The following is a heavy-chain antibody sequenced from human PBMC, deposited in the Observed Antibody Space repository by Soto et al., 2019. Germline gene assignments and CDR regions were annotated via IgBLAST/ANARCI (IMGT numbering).Heavy chain of an antibody. D-gene: IGHD3-10*01. J-gene: IGHJ5*02. CDR1: GGSFSGYY. Sequence: QVQLQQWGAGLLKPSETLSLTCAVYGGSFSGYYWSWIRQPPGKGLEWIGEINHSGSTNYNPSLKSRVTISVDTSKKQFALKLTSVTAADTAVYYCARGWGAMVRGVIITRWFDPWGKGTLGTVSS. CDR3: ARGWGAMVRGVIITRWFDP. CDR2: INHSGST. V-gene: IGHV4-34*01.